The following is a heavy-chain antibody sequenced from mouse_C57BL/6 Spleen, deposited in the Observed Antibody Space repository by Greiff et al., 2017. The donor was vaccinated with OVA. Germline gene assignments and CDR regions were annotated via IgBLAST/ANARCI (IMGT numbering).Heavy chain of an antibody. J-gene: IGHJ1*03. D-gene: IGHD1-1*01. Sequence: EVQVVESGGGLVQPGESLKLSCESNEYEFPSHDMSWVRKTPEKRLELVAAINSDGGSTYYPDTMERRFIISRDNTKKTLYLQMSSLRSEDTALYYCARKADYYGSSFWYFDVWGTGTTVTVSS. CDR2: INSDGGST. V-gene: IGHV5-2*01. CDR1: EYEFPSHD. CDR3: ARKADYYGSSFWYFDV.